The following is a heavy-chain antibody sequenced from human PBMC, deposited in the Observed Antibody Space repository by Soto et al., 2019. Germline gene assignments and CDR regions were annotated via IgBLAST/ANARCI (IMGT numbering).Heavy chain of an antibody. V-gene: IGHV4-39*01. CDR2: IYYSGST. CDR1: GGSISSSSYY. D-gene: IGHD2-15*01. Sequence: SETLSLTCTVSGGSISSSSYYWGWIRQPPGKGLEWIGSIYYSGSTYYNPSLKSRVTISVDTSKNQFSLKLSSVTAADTAVYYCARFGGSHDYWGQGTLVTVSS. CDR3: ARFGGSHDY. J-gene: IGHJ4*02.